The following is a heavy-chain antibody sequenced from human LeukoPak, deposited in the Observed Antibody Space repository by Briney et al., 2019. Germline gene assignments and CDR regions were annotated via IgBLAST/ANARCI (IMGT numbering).Heavy chain of an antibody. V-gene: IGHV4-59*08. CDR3: ARTIAPAGTSPLQH. D-gene: IGHD6-13*01. Sequence: SETLSLTCTVSGVSISNHYSSWLRQPPGKGVEWIGYIYYNGNTNYNPSLKRRVTISENIYKKQVSPRQRSVTAADTAVYYCARTIAPAGTSPLQHWGQGTLVTVSS. CDR2: IYYNGNT. J-gene: IGHJ1*01. CDR1: GVSISNHY.